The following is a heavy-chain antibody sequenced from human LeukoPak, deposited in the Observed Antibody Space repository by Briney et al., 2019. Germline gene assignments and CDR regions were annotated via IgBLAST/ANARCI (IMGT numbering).Heavy chain of an antibody. CDR1: GFTFSRNW. V-gene: IGHV3-74*01. J-gene: IGHJ4*02. D-gene: IGHD2-21*01. CDR2: INSDGSST. CDR3: ARGIADLDY. Sequence: GGSLRLSCAASGFTFSRNWMLWVRQAPGKGLVWVSRINSDGSSTTYADSVKGRFTTSRDNTKNTLYPQMDSLRAEDTAVYYYARGIADLDYWGRGALVTVSS.